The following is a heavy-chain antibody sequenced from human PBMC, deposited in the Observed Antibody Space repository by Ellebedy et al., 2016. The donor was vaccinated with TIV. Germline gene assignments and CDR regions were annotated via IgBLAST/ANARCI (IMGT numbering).Heavy chain of an antibody. CDR1: GFKFDGYC. CDR3: ARFARGAPFADFYYFMDG. J-gene: IGHJ6*03. CDR2: ISTSSTIL. V-gene: IGHV3-21*01. D-gene: IGHD3-10*01. Sequence: GESLKIPCAVSGFKFDGYCLNWVRQAPGKGLEWVSSISTSSTILYYSDSVRGRFTISRVDASNSMYLQMNSLRVEDTAVYYCARFARGAPFADFYYFMDGWGRGTTVTVSS.